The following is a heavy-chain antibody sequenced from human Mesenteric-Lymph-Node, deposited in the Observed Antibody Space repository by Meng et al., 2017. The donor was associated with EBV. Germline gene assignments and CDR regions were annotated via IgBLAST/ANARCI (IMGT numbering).Heavy chain of an antibody. Sequence: LQLYGSGPGLVKPAASLSLTCAGSSGSISNSNGGSWVRQPPGKGLQWIGEIFHSGGTNYNPSLKSRVTISVDKSKNQFSLKVNSLTAADTAVYYCARITFGGAIGDWGQGTLVTVSS. D-gene: IGHD3-16*02. J-gene: IGHJ4*02. CDR1: SGSISNSNG. V-gene: IGHV4-4*02. CDR2: IFHSGGT. CDR3: ARITFGGAIGD.